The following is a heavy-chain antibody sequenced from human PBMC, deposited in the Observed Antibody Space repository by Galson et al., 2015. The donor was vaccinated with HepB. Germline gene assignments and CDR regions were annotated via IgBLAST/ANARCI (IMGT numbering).Heavy chain of an antibody. V-gene: IGHV4-34*01. D-gene: IGHD3-3*01. CDR2: INHSGST. J-gene: IGHJ3*02. Sequence: TLSLTCAVYGGSFSGYYWSWIRQPPGKGLEWIGEINHSGSTNYNPSLKSRVTISVDTSKNQFSLKLSSVTAADTAVYYCARWWYYDFWSGYHDAFDIWGQGTMVTVSS. CDR1: GGSFSGYY. CDR3: ARWWYYDFWSGYHDAFDI.